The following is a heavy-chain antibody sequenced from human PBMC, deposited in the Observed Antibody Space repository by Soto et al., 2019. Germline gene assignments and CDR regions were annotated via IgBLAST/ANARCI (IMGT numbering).Heavy chain of an antibody. D-gene: IGHD6-13*01. CDR3: ARDQAAAGLDYYYYYGMDG. J-gene: IGHJ6*02. CDR1: GGTFSSYA. V-gene: IGHV1-69*12. CDR2: IIPIFGTA. Sequence: QVQLVQSGAEVKKPGSSVKVSCKASGGTFSSYAISWVRQAPGQGLEWMGGIIPIFGTANYAQKFQGRVTITADESTSTAYMELSSLRSEDTAVYYCARDQAAAGLDYYYYYGMDGWGQGTTVTVSS.